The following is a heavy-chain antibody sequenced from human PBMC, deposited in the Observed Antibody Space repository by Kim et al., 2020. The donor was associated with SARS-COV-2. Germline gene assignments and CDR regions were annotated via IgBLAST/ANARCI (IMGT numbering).Heavy chain of an antibody. CDR2: ISSSSSTI. CDR1: GFTFSSYE. V-gene: IGHV3-48*03. Sequence: GGSLRLSCAASGFTFSSYEMNWVRQAPGKGLEWVSYISSSSSTIYYADSVKGRFTISRDNAKNSLYLQMNRLRAGDTAVYYCARDMRDGGANDAFDVWG. CDR3: ARDMRDGGANDAFDV. D-gene: IGHD3-16*01. J-gene: IGHJ3*01.